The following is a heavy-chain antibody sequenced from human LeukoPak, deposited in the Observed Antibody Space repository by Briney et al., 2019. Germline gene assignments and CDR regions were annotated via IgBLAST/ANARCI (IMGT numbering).Heavy chain of an antibody. D-gene: IGHD6-19*01. V-gene: IGHV3-48*04. CDR2: ISSSSSTI. CDR1: GFTFSSYS. J-gene: IGHJ4*02. Sequence: PGGSLRLSCAASGFTFSSYSMNWVRQAPGKGLEWVSYISSSSSTIYYADSVKGRFTISRDNAKNSLYLQMNSLRAEDTAVYYCARDNEQQWLVLDYWGQGTLVTVSS. CDR3: ARDNEQQWLVLDY.